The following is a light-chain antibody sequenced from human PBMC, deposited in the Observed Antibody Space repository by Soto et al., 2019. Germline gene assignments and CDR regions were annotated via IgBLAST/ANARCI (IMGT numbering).Light chain of an antibody. CDR3: QQYYSYPLT. CDR2: AAY. V-gene: IGKV1-8*01. J-gene: IGKJ4*01. Sequence: AIRMTQSPSSFSASTGDRVTITCRASQGISSYLAWYQQKPGKAPKLLVYAAYTLQSGVPSRFSGSGSGTDYTLTISSLQSEDFATYYLQQYYSYPLTFGGGTKVEIK. CDR1: QGISSY.